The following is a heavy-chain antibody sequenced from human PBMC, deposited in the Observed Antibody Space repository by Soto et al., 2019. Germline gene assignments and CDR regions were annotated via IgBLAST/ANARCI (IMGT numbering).Heavy chain of an antibody. CDR2: IDSGGGTI. CDR1: GFTFSSYS. V-gene: IGHV3-48*01. Sequence: EVQLVESGGGLVQPGGSLRLSCAASGFTFSSYSMIWVRQPPGKGLECISYIDSGGGTIYQTDSVKGRFTISRDNAKNSLYLQMNSLRGEDTAVYYCARCTSGWYSDYWGLGTLVTVSS. D-gene: IGHD6-19*01. J-gene: IGHJ4*02. CDR3: ARCTSGWYSDY.